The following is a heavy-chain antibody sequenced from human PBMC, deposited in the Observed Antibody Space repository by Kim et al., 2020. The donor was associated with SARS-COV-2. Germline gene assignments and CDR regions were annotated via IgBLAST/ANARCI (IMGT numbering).Heavy chain of an antibody. CDR2: IYYSGST. CDR3: ARHSRYCSSTSCYGRFEP. Sequence: SETLSLTCTVSGGSISSSSYYWGWIRQPPGKGLEWIGSIYYSGSTYYNPSLKSRVTISVDTSKNQFSLKLSSVTAADTAVYYCARHSRYCSSTSCYGRFEPWGQGTLVTVSS. D-gene: IGHD2-2*01. CDR1: GGSISSSSYY. V-gene: IGHV4-39*01. J-gene: IGHJ5*02.